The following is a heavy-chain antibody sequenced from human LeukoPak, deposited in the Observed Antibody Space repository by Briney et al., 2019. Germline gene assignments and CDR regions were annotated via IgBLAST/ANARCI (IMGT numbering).Heavy chain of an antibody. CDR1: GFTFDDYA. CDR2: ISWNSGSI. CDR3: ANAGSYYGGVAFDI. D-gene: IGHD1-26*01. V-gene: IGHV3-9*01. Sequence: GGSLRLSCAVSGFTFDDYAMHWVRQAPGKGLEWVSGISWNSGSIGYADSVKGRFTISRDNAKNSLYLQMNSLRAEDTALYYCANAGSYYGGVAFDIWGQGTMVTVSS. J-gene: IGHJ3*02.